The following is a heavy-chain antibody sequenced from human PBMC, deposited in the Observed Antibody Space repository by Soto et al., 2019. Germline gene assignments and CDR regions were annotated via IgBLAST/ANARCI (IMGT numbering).Heavy chain of an antibody. J-gene: IGHJ5*02. CDR1: GGSISSYY. CDR2: IYTSGGT. CDR3: ARDERGYSYGPNNWFDP. V-gene: IGHV4-4*07. Sequence: PSETLSLTCTVSGGSISSYYWSWIRQPAGKGLEWIGRIYTSGGTNYNPSLKSRVTMSVDTSKNQFSLKLSSVTAADTAVYYCARDERGYSYGPNNWFDPWGQGTLVTVSS. D-gene: IGHD5-18*01.